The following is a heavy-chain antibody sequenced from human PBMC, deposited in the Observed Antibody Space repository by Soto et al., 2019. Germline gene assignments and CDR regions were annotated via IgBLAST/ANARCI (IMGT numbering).Heavy chain of an antibody. J-gene: IGHJ4*02. CDR2: INWNSLKL. CDR3: AKDKYCRGGSCDWDYLDS. V-gene: IGHV3-9*01. Sequence: EVQLVESGGGLVQPGGSLRLSCAASGFSFDDYAMHWVRQAPGKGLEWVPGINWNSLKLGYADSVKGRFTISRDNAKNSLYLQMNSLRPEDTALYYCAKDKYCRGGSCDWDYLDSWGQGTLVTVSS. CDR1: GFSFDDYA. D-gene: IGHD2-15*01.